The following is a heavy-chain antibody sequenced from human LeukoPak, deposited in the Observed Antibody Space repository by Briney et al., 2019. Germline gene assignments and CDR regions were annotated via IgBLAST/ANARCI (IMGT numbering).Heavy chain of an antibody. D-gene: IGHD6-19*01. CDR3: ARNQQDSGWYDY. V-gene: IGHV3-11*06. Sequence: PGGSLRLSCAASGFTFSDYYMSWVRQAPGKGLEWVSYISSSSSYTNYADSVKGRFTISRDNAKNSLYLQMNSLRAEDTAVYYCARNQQDSGWYDYWGQGTLVTVSS. J-gene: IGHJ4*02. CDR1: GFTFSDYY. CDR2: ISSSSSYT.